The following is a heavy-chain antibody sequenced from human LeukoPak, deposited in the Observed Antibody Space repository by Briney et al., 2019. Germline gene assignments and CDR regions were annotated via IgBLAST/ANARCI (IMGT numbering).Heavy chain of an antibody. D-gene: IGHD1-26*01. J-gene: IGHJ4*02. CDR2: MFYSGNT. CDR1: GGSISSTNYF. V-gene: IGHV4-39*01. CDR3: ANHSDRLIVNAFDY. Sequence: SETLSLTCTVAGGSISSTNYFWGWIRQPPGKGLEWLGSMFYSGNTYYNPSLRGRVTISSDTSKNQFSLKLSSVTAADTAVYSCANHSDRLIVNAFDYWGQGTLVTVSS.